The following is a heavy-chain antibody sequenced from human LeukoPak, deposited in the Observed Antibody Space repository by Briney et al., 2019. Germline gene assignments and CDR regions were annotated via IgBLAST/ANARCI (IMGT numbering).Heavy chain of an antibody. J-gene: IGHJ3*02. Sequence: SETLSLTCAVSGGSISSSNWWSWVRQPPGKGLEWIGEIYHRGSTNYNPSLKSRVTISVDKSKNQFSLKLSSVTAADTAVYYCARDGGTTVTTFGAFDIWGQGTMVTVSS. V-gene: IGHV4-4*02. CDR1: GGSISSSNW. CDR3: ARDGGTTVTTFGAFDI. D-gene: IGHD4-17*01. CDR2: IYHRGST.